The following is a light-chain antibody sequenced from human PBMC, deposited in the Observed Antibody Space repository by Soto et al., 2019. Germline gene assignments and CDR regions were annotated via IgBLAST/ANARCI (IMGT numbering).Light chain of an antibody. Sequence: DIQLTQSPVSLSASVGESVTITCRASQSISSWSAGYQQKSGKAPNILIYKASNLQTGVPSTFSGSGSATEFTPTISGLQTADFATYYCQHYHSYPWTFGQGTKVEI. CDR2: KAS. V-gene: IGKV1-5*03. CDR1: QSISSW. J-gene: IGKJ1*01. CDR3: QHYHSYPWT.